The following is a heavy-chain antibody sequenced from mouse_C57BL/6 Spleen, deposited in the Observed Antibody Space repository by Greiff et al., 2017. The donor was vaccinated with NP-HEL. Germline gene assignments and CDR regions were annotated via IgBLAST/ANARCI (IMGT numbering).Heavy chain of an antibody. Sequence: QVQLQQPGAELVRPGSSVKLSCKASGYTFTSYWMHWVKQRPIQGLEWIGNIDPSDNETHYNQKFKDKAILTVDKSSSTAYMQLSSLTSEDSAVYYCARGLRYHWYFDVWGTGTTVTVSS. CDR3: ARGLRYHWYFDV. D-gene: IGHD1-1*01. J-gene: IGHJ1*03. CDR1: GYTFTSYW. V-gene: IGHV1-52*01. CDR2: IDPSDNET.